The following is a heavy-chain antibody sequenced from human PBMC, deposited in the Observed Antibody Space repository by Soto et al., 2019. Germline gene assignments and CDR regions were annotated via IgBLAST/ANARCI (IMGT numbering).Heavy chain of an antibody. CDR2: IIPVFGS. Sequence: SVKVSCKASGGTFSNYAINWVLQAPGQGLQWMGGIIPVFGSRYAQKFQGRVTITADESMTTAYMELRSLTSEDTAVYYCARGGTGYYYGMDLWGQGTTVTVSS. D-gene: IGHD1-1*01. J-gene: IGHJ6*02. V-gene: IGHV1-69*13. CDR1: GGTFSNYA. CDR3: ARGGTGYYYGMDL.